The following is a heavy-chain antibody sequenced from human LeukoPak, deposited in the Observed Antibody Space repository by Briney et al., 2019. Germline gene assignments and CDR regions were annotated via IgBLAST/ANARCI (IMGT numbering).Heavy chain of an antibody. CDR1: GFTFSNYG. CDR3: ASPYSSSSHFDY. V-gene: IGHV3-30*03. J-gene: IGHJ4*02. D-gene: IGHD6-6*01. Sequence: PGGSLRLSCAASGFTFSNYGMHWVRQVPGKGLEWVTLISYDGSNKYYADSVKGRFTISRDNSKNTLYLQMNSLRAEDTAVYYCASPYSSSSHFDYWGQGTLVTVSS. CDR2: ISYDGSNK.